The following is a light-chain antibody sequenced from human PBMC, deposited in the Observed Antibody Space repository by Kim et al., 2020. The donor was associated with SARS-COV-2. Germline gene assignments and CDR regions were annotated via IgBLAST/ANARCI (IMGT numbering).Light chain of an antibody. J-gene: IGKJ4*01. CDR1: QSISSY. CDR2: GAS. V-gene: IGKV1-39*01. CDR3: QPSYSTPLT. Sequence: DIQITQSPSSLSAFVGDRVTITCRASQSISSYLNWYQQKPGKAPKLLIYGASSLQSGVPSRFSGSGSGTDFTLTISSLQPEDFATYYCQPSYSTPLTFGGGTKLEI.